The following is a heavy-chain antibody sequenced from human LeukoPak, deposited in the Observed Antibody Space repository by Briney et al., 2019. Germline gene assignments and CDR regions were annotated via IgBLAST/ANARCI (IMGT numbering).Heavy chain of an antibody. J-gene: IGHJ4*02. CDR2: IYYSGST. V-gene: IGHV4-30-4*08. Sequence: SQTLSLTCTVSGGSISSGDYYWSWIRQPPGKGLEWIGYIYYSGSTYYNPSLKSRVTISVDTSKNQFSLKLCSVTAADTAVYYCAIENYYDSSGYPGYFDYWGQGTLVTVSS. CDR3: AIENYYDSSGYPGYFDY. CDR1: GGSISSGDYY. D-gene: IGHD3-22*01.